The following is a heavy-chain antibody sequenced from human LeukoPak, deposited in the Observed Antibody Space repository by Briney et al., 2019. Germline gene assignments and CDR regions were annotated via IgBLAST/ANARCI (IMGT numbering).Heavy chain of an antibody. CDR2: ISHDGIQK. V-gene: IGHV3-30*03. Sequence: GGSLRLSCAASGFTFSSYGMHWVRQAPGKGLEWVALISHDGIQKYYGDSVKGRFTISRDISKNTLYLQTDRLRPEDTAVYYCARGSSKAFPGRREKDSWGQGTLVIVSS. CDR1: GFTFSSYG. CDR3: ARGSSKAFPGRREKDS. D-gene: IGHD4-4*01. J-gene: IGHJ4*02.